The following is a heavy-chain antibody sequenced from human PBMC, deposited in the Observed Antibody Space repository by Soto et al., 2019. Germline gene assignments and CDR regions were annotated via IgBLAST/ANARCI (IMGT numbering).Heavy chain of an antibody. J-gene: IGHJ4*02. CDR1: GYTFSSYH. CDR3: ARDLPPVDY. Sequence: QIQLVQSGAEVKKPGASVKVSCKASGYTFSSYHITWVRQAPGQGLEWMGWISAYNGNTNYAQNPQXXXTXPTDPSTSTAYMELRSLRSDDTAVYYCARDLPPVDYWGQGTLVTVSS. CDR2: ISAYNGNT. V-gene: IGHV1-18*01.